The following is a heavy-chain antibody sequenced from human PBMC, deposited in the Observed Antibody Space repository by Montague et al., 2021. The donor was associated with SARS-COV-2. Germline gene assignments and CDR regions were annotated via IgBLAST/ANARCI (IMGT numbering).Heavy chain of an antibody. J-gene: IGHJ4*02. CDR3: AREVGRGYSGYEGEY. D-gene: IGHD5-12*01. CDR2: INHSGST. Sequence: SETLSLTCAVYGRSFSGYYWSWNRQPPGKGLEWIGEINHSGSTNYSPSLKSRVTISVDTSKNQFSLKLSSVTAADTAVYYCAREVGRGYSGYEGEYGGQGTLVTAPS. V-gene: IGHV4-34*01. CDR1: GRSFSGYY.